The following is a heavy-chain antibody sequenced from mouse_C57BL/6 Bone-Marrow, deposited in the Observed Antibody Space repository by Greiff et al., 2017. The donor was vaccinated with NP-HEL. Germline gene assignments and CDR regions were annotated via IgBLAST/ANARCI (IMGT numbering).Heavy chain of an antibody. D-gene: IGHD1-1*01. J-gene: IGHJ4*01. CDR3: TTYRCITTVRNAMDY. CDR1: GFNIKDYY. V-gene: IGHV14-1*01. CDR2: IDPEDGDT. Sequence: VQLQQSGAELVRPGASVKLSCTASGFNIKDYYMHWVKQRPEQGLEWIGRIDPEDGDTEYAPKFQGKATMTADTSSNTAYLQLSSLTSEDTAVYYCTTYRCITTVRNAMDYWGQGTSVTVSS.